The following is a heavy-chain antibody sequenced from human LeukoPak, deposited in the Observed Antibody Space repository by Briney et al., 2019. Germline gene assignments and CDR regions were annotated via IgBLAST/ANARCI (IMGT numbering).Heavy chain of an antibody. D-gene: IGHD3-22*01. J-gene: IGHJ4*02. V-gene: IGHV4-39*07. CDR3: ASYEWHYYDSSGYYRDY. Sequence: SETLSLTCTVSGASISSSRDYWGWIRQTPGKGLEWIGSIYYLGNTYYNASLKSRVTISVDTSKNQFSLKLSSVTAADTAVYYCASYEWHYYDSSGYYRDYWGQGTLVTVSS. CDR1: GASISSSRDY. CDR2: IYYLGNT.